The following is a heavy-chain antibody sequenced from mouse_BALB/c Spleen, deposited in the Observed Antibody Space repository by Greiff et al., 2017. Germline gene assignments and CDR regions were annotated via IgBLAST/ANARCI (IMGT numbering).Heavy chain of an antibody. Sequence: EVQLVESGGGLVQPKGSLKLSCAASGFTFNTYAMNWVRQAPGKGLEWVARIRSNSNNYATIYADSVKDRFTISRDDSQSMLYLQMNNLKTEDTARYYCVRHIYYGYDYYAMDYWGQGTSVTVSS. CDR2: IRSNSNNYAT. CDR1: GFTFNTYA. J-gene: IGHJ4*01. CDR3: VRHIYYGYDYYAMDY. D-gene: IGHD1-2*01. V-gene: IGHV10-1*02.